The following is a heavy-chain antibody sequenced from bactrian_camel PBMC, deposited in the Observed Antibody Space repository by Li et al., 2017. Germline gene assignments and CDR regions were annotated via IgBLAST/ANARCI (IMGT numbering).Heavy chain of an antibody. D-gene: IGHD6*01. CDR3: ATLSRQYGGTWSCRLDRFGA. Sequence: HVQLVESGGGSVQAGGSLTLSCAPSGYTYMGWIRQRPGKEHEGVAVIASTGVTHYRESVEGRFTISRDNDKNTLYLDMGSLTPEDTAMYYCATLSRQYGGTWSCRLDRFGAWGQGTQVTVSS. CDR1: GYTY. CDR2: IASTGVT. J-gene: IGHJ6*01. V-gene: IGHV3S55*01.